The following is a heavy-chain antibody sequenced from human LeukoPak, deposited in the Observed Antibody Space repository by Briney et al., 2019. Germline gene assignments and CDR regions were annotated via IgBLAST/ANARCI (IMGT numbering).Heavy chain of an antibody. V-gene: IGHV3-73*01. CDR3: TSFASRDYYDFWSGYWDDDAFDI. CDR1: GFTLSGSA. Sequence: PGGSLKLSCAASGFTLSGSAMHWVRQASGKGLEWVGRIRSKANSYATAYAASVKGRFTISRDDSKNTAYLQMNSLKTEDTAVYYCTSFASRDYYDFWSGYWDDDAFDIWGQGTMVTVSS. D-gene: IGHD3-3*01. J-gene: IGHJ3*02. CDR2: IRSKANSYAT.